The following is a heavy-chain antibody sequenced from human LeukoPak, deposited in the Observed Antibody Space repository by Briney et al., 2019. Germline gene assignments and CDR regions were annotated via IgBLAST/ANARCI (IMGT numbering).Heavy chain of an antibody. CDR1: GFTFDTFG. V-gene: IGHV3-23*01. CDR3: ARDQTGSLDY. Sequence: PGGSLRLSCAASGFTFDTFGMNWVRQAPGKGLEWVASVSSTLDNTYYADSVKGRFTISRDNSVNTLYLQMNSLRADDTAIYYCARDQTGSLDYWGQGTLVTVSS. D-gene: IGHD1-26*01. J-gene: IGHJ4*02. CDR2: VSSTLDNT.